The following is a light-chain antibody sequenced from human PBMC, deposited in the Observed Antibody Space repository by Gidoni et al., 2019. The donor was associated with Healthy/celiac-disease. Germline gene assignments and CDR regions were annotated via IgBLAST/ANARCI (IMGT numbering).Light chain of an antibody. CDR3: CSYAGSSTYWV. CDR2: EVS. V-gene: IGLV2-23*02. Sequence: QSALTQPASLSGSPGQSITISCTGTSSDVGSYNLVSWYQQHPGKAPKLMIYEVSKRPSGVSKRFSGSKAGNTASLTISVLQAEDEADYYCCSYAGSSTYWVFGGGTKLTVL. J-gene: IGLJ3*02. CDR1: SSDVGSYNL.